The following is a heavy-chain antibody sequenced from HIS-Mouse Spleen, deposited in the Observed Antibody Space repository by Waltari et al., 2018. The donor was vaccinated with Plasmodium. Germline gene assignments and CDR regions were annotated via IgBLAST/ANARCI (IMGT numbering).Heavy chain of an antibody. CDR2: INHSGST. J-gene: IGHJ2*01. CDR3: ARGRVLGTSSGYFDL. CDR1: GGSFSGYY. V-gene: IGHV4-34*01. D-gene: IGHD3-10*01. Sequence: QVQLQQWGAGLLKPSETLSLTCAVYGGSFSGYYWSWIRQPPGKGLEWIGEINHSGSTNKNPSLKSRVTRSVDTSKNQFSRKLSAVTAADTAVYYCARGRVLGTSSGYFDLWGRGTLVTVSS.